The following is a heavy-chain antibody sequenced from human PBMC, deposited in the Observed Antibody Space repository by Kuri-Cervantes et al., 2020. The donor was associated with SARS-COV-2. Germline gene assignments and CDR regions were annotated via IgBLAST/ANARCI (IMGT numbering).Heavy chain of an antibody. CDR3: ASIGYCSSTSCFVGRGDY. CDR2: IYYSGST. Sequence: GSLRLSCTVSGGSISSSSYYWGWIRQPPGKGLEWIGSIYYSGSTYYNPSLKSRVTISVDTSKNQFSLKLSSVTAADTAVYYCASIGYCSSTSCFVGRGDYWGQGTLVTVSS. D-gene: IGHD2-2*01. J-gene: IGHJ4*02. V-gene: IGHV4-39*01. CDR1: GGSISSSSYY.